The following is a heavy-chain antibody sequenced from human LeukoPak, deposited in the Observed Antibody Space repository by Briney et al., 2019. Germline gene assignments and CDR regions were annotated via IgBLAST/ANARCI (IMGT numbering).Heavy chain of an antibody. CDR1: GGTFSSYA. CDR3: ARGEVRFLEWPGLYYYYGMDV. J-gene: IGHJ6*02. CDR2: IIPIFGTA. V-gene: IGHV1-69*05. D-gene: IGHD3-3*01. Sequence: ASVKVSCTASGGTFSSYAISWVRQAPGQGLEWMGGIIPIFGTANYAQKFQGRVTMTRDTSTSTVYMELSSLRSEDTAVYYCARGEVRFLEWPGLYYYYGMDVWGQGTTVTVSS.